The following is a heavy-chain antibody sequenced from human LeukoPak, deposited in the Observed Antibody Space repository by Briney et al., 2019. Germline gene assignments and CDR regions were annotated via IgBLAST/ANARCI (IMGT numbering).Heavy chain of an antibody. V-gene: IGHV4-34*01. D-gene: IGHD5-12*01. Sequence: SETLSLTCAVYGGSFSGYYWSWIRQPPGKGLAWIGEINHSGSNNYNPSLKRQVTISVDTSKQQFSLKLSPVSAADTAVYYWARNGWLHPKALFDPWGQGTLVTVSS. J-gene: IGHJ5*02. CDR1: GGSFSGYY. CDR2: INHSGSN. CDR3: ARNGWLHPKALFDP.